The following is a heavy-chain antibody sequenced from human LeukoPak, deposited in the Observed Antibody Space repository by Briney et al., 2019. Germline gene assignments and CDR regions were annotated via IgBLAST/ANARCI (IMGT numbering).Heavy chain of an antibody. D-gene: IGHD3-10*01. CDR3: ARSITMVRGVYYYYYMDV. CDR2: INHSGST. CDR1: GGSFSGYY. Sequence: SETLSLTCAVYGGSFSGYYWSWIRQPPGKGLEWIGEINHSGSTNYNPSLKSRVTISVDTSKNQFSLKLSSVTAADTAVYYCARSITMVRGVYYYYYMDVWGEGTTVTISS. V-gene: IGHV4-34*01. J-gene: IGHJ6*03.